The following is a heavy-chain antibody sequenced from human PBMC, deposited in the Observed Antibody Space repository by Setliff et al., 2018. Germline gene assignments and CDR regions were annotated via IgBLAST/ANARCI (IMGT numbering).Heavy chain of an antibody. V-gene: IGHV3-7*01. CDR3: VMGSGALEPY. Sequence: PGGSLRLSCVASGFTFSRYWMSWVRQAPGKGLEWVANIKEDGSEKYYMDSVKGRFTMSRDNAKNSLYLQMNSLRAEDTAVYYCVMGSGALEPYWGQGTLVTVSS. J-gene: IGHJ4*02. D-gene: IGHD3-10*01. CDR1: GFTFSRYW. CDR2: IKEDGSEK.